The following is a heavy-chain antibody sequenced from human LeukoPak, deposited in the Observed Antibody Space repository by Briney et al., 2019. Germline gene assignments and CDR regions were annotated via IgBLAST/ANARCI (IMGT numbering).Heavy chain of an antibody. Sequence: GGSLRLSCAASGFSFSTYTMHWVRQAPGKGLEWVALISNVGSNEYYADSVKGRFTVSRDNSKNMVYLQLNSLKPEDTAVYFCARGEYCSGGTCFLIDTWGQGTQVTVSS. D-gene: IGHD2-15*01. CDR2: ISNVGSNE. J-gene: IGHJ5*02. CDR1: GFSFSTYT. CDR3: ARGEYCSGGTCFLIDT. V-gene: IGHV3-30*04.